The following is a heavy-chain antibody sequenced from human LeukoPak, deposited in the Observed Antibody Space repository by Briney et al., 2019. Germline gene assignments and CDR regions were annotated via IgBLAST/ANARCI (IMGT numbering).Heavy chain of an antibody. CDR1: GGSISSSSYY. V-gene: IGHV4-39*01. CDR2: IYYSGST. CDR3: ARPSYYYDSSGYSLDAFGV. Sequence: SETRSLTCTVSGGSISSSSYYWGWIRQPPGKGLEWIGSIYYSGSTYYNPSLKSRVTISVDTSKNQFSLKLSSVTAADTAVYYCARPSYYYDSSGYSLDAFGVWGQGTMVTVSS. D-gene: IGHD3-22*01. J-gene: IGHJ3*01.